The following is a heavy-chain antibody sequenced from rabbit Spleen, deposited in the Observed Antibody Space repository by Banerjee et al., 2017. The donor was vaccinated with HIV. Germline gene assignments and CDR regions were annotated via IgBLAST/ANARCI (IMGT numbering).Heavy chain of an antibody. CDR3: ARDLTNVIGWNFGL. Sequence: QEQLVESGGGLVQPEGSLTLTCTASGFSFSSRYDMCWVRQAPGKGLEWIACIYTGSSGSTYYASWVNGRFTISRSTSLNTVTLQMTSLTAADTATYFCARDLTNVIGWNFGLWGQGTLVTVS. V-gene: IGHV1S45*01. CDR1: GFSFSSRYD. D-gene: IGHD1-1*01. CDR2: IYTGSSGST. J-gene: IGHJ6*01.